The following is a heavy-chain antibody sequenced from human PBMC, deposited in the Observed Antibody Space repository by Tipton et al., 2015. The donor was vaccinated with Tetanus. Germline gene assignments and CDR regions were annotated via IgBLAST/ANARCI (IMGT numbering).Heavy chain of an antibody. V-gene: IGHV4-4*07. CDR3: ARGITDGPHPRLDY. J-gene: IGHJ4*02. Sequence: TLSLTCTVSRGPISSYYWSWIRQPAGKGLEWVGHISNGNPDSSTSLKSRVTLSVDLSKTQFSLPLRAVTAADTAVYSCARGITDGPHPRLDYWGQG. D-gene: IGHD2-8*02. CDR1: RGPISSYY. CDR2: ISNGNP.